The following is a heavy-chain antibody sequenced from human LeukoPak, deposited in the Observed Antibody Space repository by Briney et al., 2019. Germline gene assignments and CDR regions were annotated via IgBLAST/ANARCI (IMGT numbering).Heavy chain of an antibody. CDR1: GGTFSSYA. CDR3: ASPRGCSSSSSYYYYYMDV. V-gene: IGHV1-69*05. J-gene: IGHJ6*03. Sequence: SVKVSCKASGGTFSSYAISWVRQAPGQGLEWMGGIIPIFGTANYAQKFQGRVTITTDESTSTAYMELSSLRSEDTAVYYCASPRGCSSSSSYYYYYMDVWGKGTTVTVSS. CDR2: IIPIFGTA. D-gene: IGHD6-6*01.